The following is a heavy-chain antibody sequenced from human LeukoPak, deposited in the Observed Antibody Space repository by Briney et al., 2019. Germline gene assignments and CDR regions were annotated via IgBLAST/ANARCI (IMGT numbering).Heavy chain of an antibody. CDR3: ARDGEGWPLRYSYYYGMDV. CDR2: IIPILGIA. J-gene: IGHJ6*02. V-gene: IGHV1-69*04. D-gene: IGHD3-9*01. Sequence: SVKVCCKASGGTFSSYAISWVRQAPGQGLEWMGRIIPILGIANYAQKFQGRVTITADKSTSTAYMELSSLRSEDTAVYYCARDGEGWPLRYSYYYGMDVWGQGTTVTVSS. CDR1: GGTFSSYA.